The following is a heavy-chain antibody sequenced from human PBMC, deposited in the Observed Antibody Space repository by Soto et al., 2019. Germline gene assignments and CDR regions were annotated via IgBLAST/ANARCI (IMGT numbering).Heavy chain of an antibody. V-gene: IGHV3-23*01. Sequence: EVQLLESGGGLVQPGGSLRLSCAASGFTFSTYAMIWVRQAPGKALEWVSVITGSGGSTYYADSVKGRFTISRDTAKNYMFLQRNSLRPEDTAVYYFAKDRYGDYGGIDYWGQGTMVTVAS. D-gene: IGHD4-17*01. CDR1: GFTFSTYA. CDR3: AKDRYGDYGGIDY. CDR2: ITGSGGST. J-gene: IGHJ4*02.